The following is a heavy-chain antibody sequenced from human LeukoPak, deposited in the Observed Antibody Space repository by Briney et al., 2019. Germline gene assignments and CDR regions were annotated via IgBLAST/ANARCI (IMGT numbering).Heavy chain of an antibody. CDR1: GYTFTSYA. CDR3: ARDRGYSYGYVDY. J-gene: IGHJ4*02. CDR2: INAGNGNT. V-gene: IGHV1-3*01. D-gene: IGHD5-18*01. Sequence: ASVKVSCKASGYTFTSYAMHWVRQAPGQRLEWMGWINAGNGNTKYSQKFQGRVTMTRDTSISTAYMELSRLRSDDTAVYYCARDRGYSYGYVDYWGQGTLVTVSS.